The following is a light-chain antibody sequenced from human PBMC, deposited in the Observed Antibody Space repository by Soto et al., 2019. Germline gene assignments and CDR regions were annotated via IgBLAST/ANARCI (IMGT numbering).Light chain of an antibody. CDR2: DAS. J-gene: IGKJ2*02. Sequence: EIVLTQSPGTLSLSPGERATLSCRASQSVRNSYLAWYQQKPGQAPRLLIYDASTGATGIPDRFSGSGSGTDFTLTISRLEPEDFAVYYCQQYGDSPCTFGQGTKLQIK. CDR1: QSVRNSY. CDR3: QQYGDSPCT. V-gene: IGKV3-20*01.